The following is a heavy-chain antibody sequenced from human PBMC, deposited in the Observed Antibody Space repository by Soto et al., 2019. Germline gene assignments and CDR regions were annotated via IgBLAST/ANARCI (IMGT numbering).Heavy chain of an antibody. V-gene: IGHV3-74*01. Sequence: EVQLVESGGGLVQPGGSLRLSCPASKFSFSGYWMHWVRQAPGKGLMWVSRVNPDGSTTTYADSVKGRFTISRDNAKNTVFLQMNSLRADDTAVYYCAKVASGSYDWFDPWGQGTLVTVSS. CDR2: VNPDGSTT. J-gene: IGHJ5*02. D-gene: IGHD1-26*01. CDR1: KFSFSGYW. CDR3: AKVASGSYDWFDP.